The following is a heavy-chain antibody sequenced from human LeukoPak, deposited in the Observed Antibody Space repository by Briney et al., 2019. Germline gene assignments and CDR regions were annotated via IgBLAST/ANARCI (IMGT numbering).Heavy chain of an antibody. CDR1: GFIFGDYY. J-gene: IGHJ3*02. D-gene: IGHD1-1*01. Sequence: GGSLRLSCKASGFIFGDYYMNWIRQAPGKGLECLSHISSGTINHSNYADSVKGRFTISRDNARNSLYLQMNSLRGVDTAVYYCARTQLDLDGFDIWGQGTTVTVSS. V-gene: IGHV3-11*06. CDR2: ISSGTINHS. CDR3: ARTQLDLDGFDI.